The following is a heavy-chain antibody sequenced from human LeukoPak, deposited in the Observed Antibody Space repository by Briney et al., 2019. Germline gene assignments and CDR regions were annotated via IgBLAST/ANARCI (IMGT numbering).Heavy chain of an antibody. J-gene: IGHJ4*02. D-gene: IGHD3-10*01. CDR2: INHSGST. V-gene: IGHV4-34*01. Sequence: SETLSLTCAVYGGSFSGYYWSWIRQPPGKGLEWIGEINHSGSTNYNPSLKSRVTISVDTSKNPFSLKLSSVTAVDTAVYYCARGSVMILWFGESPAHFDYWGQGTLVTVSS. CDR3: ARGSVMILWFGESPAHFDY. CDR1: GGSFSGYY.